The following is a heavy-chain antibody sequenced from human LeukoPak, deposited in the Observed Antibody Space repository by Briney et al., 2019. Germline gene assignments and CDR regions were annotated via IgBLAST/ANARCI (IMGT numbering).Heavy chain of an antibody. CDR3: ARQTGSGLFILP. CDR2: IYYSVTT. V-gene: IGHV4-39*01. J-gene: IGHJ4*02. CDR1: GGPIGSSTFS. D-gene: IGHD3/OR15-3a*01. Sequence: SETLSLTCTVSGGPIGSSTFSWGWIRQPPGKGLEWIGSIYYSVTTYYNPSLKSRVTISVDTSKNQFSLRLTSVTAADTAVYYCARQTGSGLFILPGGQGTLVTVSS.